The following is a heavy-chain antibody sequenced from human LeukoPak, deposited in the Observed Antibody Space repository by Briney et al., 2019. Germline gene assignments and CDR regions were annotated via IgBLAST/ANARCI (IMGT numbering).Heavy chain of an antibody. D-gene: IGHD2-15*01. CDR3: ARVHGDCSGGNCYYFDH. V-gene: IGHV3-48*04. J-gene: IGHJ4*02. CDR1: GFTFSSYA. CDR2: ISSSGSII. Sequence: GRSLRLSCAASGFTFSSYAMHWVRQAPGKGLEWVSYISSSGSIIIYADSVKGRFTISRDNAKNSLYLQMNSLRAEDTAVYYCARVHGDCSGGNCYYFDHWGQGTLVTVAS.